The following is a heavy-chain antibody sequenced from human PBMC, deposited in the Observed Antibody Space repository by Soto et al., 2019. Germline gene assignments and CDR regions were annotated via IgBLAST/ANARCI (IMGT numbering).Heavy chain of an antibody. CDR3: AREGYTSSSIHSVLDA. J-gene: IGHJ5*02. D-gene: IGHD6-6*01. V-gene: IGHV1-69*10. CDR2: IIPFLGTT. CDR1: GGTFCSDG. Sequence: GASVKVPGKASGGTFCSDGISWVRQAPGQGLEWIGRIIPFLGTTNYAQSFQDRLTFTAETSTNTAFMELSSLRSDDTDVYYCAREGYTSSSIHSVLDAWGQGTLVTVAS.